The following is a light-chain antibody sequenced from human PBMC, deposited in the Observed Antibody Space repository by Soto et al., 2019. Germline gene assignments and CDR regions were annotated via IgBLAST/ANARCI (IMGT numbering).Light chain of an antibody. CDR1: QSVSSSY. Sequence: EIVLTQSPGTLSLSPGERATLSCRASQSVSSSYLAWYQQKTGQTPRLLIYGASSRATGIPDRFSGSGSGTDFTLTISRLEPEDFAMYYCQQYGSSLWTFGQVTKVDIK. J-gene: IGKJ1*01. CDR3: QQYGSSLWT. CDR2: GAS. V-gene: IGKV3-20*01.